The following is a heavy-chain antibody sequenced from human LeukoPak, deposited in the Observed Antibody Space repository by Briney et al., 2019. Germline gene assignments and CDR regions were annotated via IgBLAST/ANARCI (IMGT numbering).Heavy chain of an antibody. CDR3: ARDYGGSSPFDY. Sequence: KTGGSLRLSCAASGFTFDDYGMSWVRQAPGKGLEWVSYISSSGSDIYYADSVKGRFTISRDNAKNSLYLHMNSLRAEDTAVYYCARDYGGSSPFDYWGQGTLVTVSS. CDR2: ISSSGSDI. V-gene: IGHV3-48*03. J-gene: IGHJ4*02. D-gene: IGHD4-23*01. CDR1: GFTFDDYG.